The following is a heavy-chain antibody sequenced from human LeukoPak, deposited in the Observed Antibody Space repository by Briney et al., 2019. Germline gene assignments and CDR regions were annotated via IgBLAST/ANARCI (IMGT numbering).Heavy chain of an antibody. Sequence: SVKVSCKASGGTFSSYAISWVRQAPGQGLEWMGGIIPIFGTANYAQKFQGRVTITADESTSTAYMELSSLRSEDTAVYYCARGGDIVVVPAATPLDYWGQGTLVTVSS. CDR2: IIPIFGTA. CDR1: GGTFSSYA. J-gene: IGHJ4*02. V-gene: IGHV1-69*13. CDR3: ARGGDIVVVPAATPLDY. D-gene: IGHD2-2*02.